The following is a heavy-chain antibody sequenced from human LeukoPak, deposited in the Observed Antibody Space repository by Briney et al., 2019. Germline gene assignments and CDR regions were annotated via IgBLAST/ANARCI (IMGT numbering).Heavy chain of an antibody. D-gene: IGHD3-16*02. Sequence: ASVKVSCKASGYTFTGYYMHWVRQAPGQGLEWMGWINPDSGGTNYAQDFQGRVTMTRDTSISTAYMELSRLRSDDTAVYYRATSRLRLGELSDFDFWGQGTLVTVSS. V-gene: IGHV1-2*02. CDR2: INPDSGGT. CDR3: ATSRLRLGELSDFDF. J-gene: IGHJ4*02. CDR1: GYTFTGYY.